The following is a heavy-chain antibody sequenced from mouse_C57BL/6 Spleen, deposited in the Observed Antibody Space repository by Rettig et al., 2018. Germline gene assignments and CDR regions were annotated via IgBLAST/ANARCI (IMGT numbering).Heavy chain of an antibody. CDR1: GYSFTGYY. CDR2: INPSTGGT. Sequence: EVQLLQSGPELVKPGASVKISCKASGYSFTGYYMNWVKQSPEKSLEWIGEINPSTGGTTYNQKFKAKATLTVDKSSSTAYMQLKSLTSEDSAVYYCARVYDGSWFAYWGQGTLVTVSA. J-gene: IGHJ3*01. CDR3: ARVYDGSWFAY. V-gene: IGHV1-42*01. D-gene: IGHD2-3*01.